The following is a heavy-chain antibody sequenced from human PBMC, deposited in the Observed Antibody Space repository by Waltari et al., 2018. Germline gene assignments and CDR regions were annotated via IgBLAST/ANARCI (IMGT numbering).Heavy chain of an antibody. D-gene: IGHD3-16*01. CDR1: GFTFSSYG. CDR2: IWYDGSNK. Sequence: QVQLVESGGGVVQPGRSLRLSCAASGFTFSSYGLHWVRQAPGKGLEWVAVIWYDGSNKYYADSVKGRFTISRDNSKNTLYLQMNSLRAEDTAVYYCARDDDYVWGSSWDWGQGTLVIVSS. CDR3: ARDDDYVWGSSWD. V-gene: IGHV3-33*01. J-gene: IGHJ4*02.